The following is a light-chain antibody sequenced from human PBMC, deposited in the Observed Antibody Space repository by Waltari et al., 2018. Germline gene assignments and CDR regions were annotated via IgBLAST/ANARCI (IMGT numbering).Light chain of an antibody. CDR2: GAS. Sequence: PGERATHSCRASPSVTRTLAWDQQKPGQAPRLLIYGASNRATGIPDRFSGSGSGTDFSLTISRLEPEDFAVYYCQHYLRLPATFGQGTKVEIK. CDR1: PSVTRT. V-gene: IGKV3-20*01. J-gene: IGKJ1*01. CDR3: QHYLRLPAT.